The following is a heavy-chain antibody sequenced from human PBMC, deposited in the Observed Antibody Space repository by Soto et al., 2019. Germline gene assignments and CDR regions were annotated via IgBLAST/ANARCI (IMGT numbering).Heavy chain of an antibody. CDR3: AKGGDYDFWSGYPARWFDP. D-gene: IGHD3-3*01. V-gene: IGHV3-23*01. CDR2: ISGSGGST. J-gene: IGHJ5*02. CDR1: GFTFSSYA. Sequence: GGSLRLSCAASGFTFSSYAMSWVRQAPGKGLEWVSAISGSGGSTYYADSVKGRFTISRDNSKNTLYLQMNSLRAEDTAVYYCAKGGDYDFWSGYPARWFDPWGQGTLVTVSS.